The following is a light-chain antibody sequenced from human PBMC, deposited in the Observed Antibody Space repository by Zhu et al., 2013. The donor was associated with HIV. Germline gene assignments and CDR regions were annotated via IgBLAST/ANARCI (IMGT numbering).Light chain of an antibody. V-gene: IGLV1-51*01. CDR3: SSYTSTSTVV. CDR1: SSNIGNNY. CDR2: DNN. Sequence: QSVLTQPPSVSAAPGQKVTISCSGNSSNIGNNYVSWYQQLPGTAPKLLIYDNNRRPSGIPDRFSGSKSGTSATLGITGLQTGDEADYYCSSYTSTSTVVFGGGTKLTVL. J-gene: IGLJ2*01.